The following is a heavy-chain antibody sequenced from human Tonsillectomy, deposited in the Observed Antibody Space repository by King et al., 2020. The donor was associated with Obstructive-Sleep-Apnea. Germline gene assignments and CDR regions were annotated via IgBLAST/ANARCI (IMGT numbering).Heavy chain of an antibody. J-gene: IGHJ4*02. CDR1: GGSISSYY. D-gene: IGHD3-22*01. V-gene: IGHV4-59*08. Sequence: VQLQESGPGLVKPSETLSLTCTVSGGSISSYYWSWIRQPPGKGLEWIGYIYYSGSTNYNPSLKSRVTISVDTSKNQFSLKLSSVTAADTAVYYCASTPTYYYDSGGYFDYWGQGTLVTVSS. CDR2: IYYSGST. CDR3: ASTPTYYYDSGGYFDY.